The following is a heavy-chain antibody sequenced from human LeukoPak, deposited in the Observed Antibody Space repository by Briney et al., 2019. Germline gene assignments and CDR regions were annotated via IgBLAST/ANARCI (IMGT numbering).Heavy chain of an antibody. J-gene: IGHJ4*02. D-gene: IGHD1-14*01. V-gene: IGHV4-59*08. CDR1: DGSIRTYY. CDR3: ARLFPLFPVNRFDS. Sequence: SETLSLTCTVSDGSIRTYYWSWIRQPPGKGLEWIAYIYDSGRTKYNPSLKSRATLSVDTSKKQFSLQLSSVTAADTAVYFCARLFPLFPVNRFDSWGGGGQVTDS. CDR2: IYDSGRT.